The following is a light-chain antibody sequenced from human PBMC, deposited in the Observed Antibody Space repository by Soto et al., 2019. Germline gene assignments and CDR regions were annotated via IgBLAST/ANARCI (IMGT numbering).Light chain of an antibody. CDR1: QSISSY. J-gene: IGKJ5*01. CDR3: QQSYSTLIT. V-gene: IGKV1-39*01. Sequence: DIQMTQSPSSLSASVGDRVTSTSRASQSISSYLNWYQQKPGKAPKLLIYAASSLQSGVPSRFSGSGSGTDFTLTISSLQPEDFATYYCQQSYSTLITFGHGTRLEI. CDR2: AAS.